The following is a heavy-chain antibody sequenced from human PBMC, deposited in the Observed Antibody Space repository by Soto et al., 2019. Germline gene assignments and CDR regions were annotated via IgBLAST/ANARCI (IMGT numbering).Heavy chain of an antibody. V-gene: IGHV3-53*01. Sequence: EVQLVESGGGLIQPGGSLRLSCAVSGFTVSNNYMSWVRQAPGKGLEGVSVIYSGGYTAYGDSVKGRFTISRDNSKNTLFLQKKGRGAAGPAFVSWGAQRGGGGYWGQGTLVTVSS. CDR2: IYSGGYT. D-gene: IGHD3-16*01. CDR3: GAQRGGGGY. J-gene: IGHJ4*02. CDR1: GFTVSNNY.